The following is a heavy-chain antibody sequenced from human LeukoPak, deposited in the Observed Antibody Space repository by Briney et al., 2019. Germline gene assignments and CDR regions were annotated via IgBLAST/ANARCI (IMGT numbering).Heavy chain of an antibody. V-gene: IGHV1-18*01. J-gene: IGHJ5*02. CDR3: VRDNWNEFDP. CDR1: GYRFSSVG. CDR2: VSTYNCET. D-gene: IGHD1-1*01. Sequence: ASVKVSCKASGYRFSSVGISWVRQAPGQGLEWIGWVSTYNCETNYAPKFQARVTMTKDTSTSTVFLEMWSLRADDTAVYYCVRDNWNEFDPWGQGTLVTVSS.